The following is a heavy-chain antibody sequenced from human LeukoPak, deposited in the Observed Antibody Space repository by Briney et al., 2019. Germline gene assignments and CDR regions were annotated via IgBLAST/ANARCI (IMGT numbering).Heavy chain of an antibody. CDR3: ARGTVDTAMEGGY. J-gene: IGHJ4*02. CDR2: ISDSDGNT. CDR1: GFTFSSYA. D-gene: IGHD5-18*01. Sequence: GGSLRLSCAASGFTFSSYAMSWVRQAPGKGLEWVSAISDSDGNTYYADSVKGRFTISRDNSKNTLYLQMNSLRAEDTAVYYCARGTVDTAMEGGYWGQGTLVTVSS. V-gene: IGHV3-23*01.